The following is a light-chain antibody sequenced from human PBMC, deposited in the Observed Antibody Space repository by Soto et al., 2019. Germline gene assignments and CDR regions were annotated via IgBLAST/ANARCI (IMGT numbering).Light chain of an antibody. CDR3: QQSYSTLVT. CDR2: AAS. J-gene: IGKJ1*01. Sequence: DIQMTQSPSSLSASVGDRVTITCRASQSISKYLNWYQQKPGKDPKLLMSAASSLQSGVPSRFSGSGSGTDFTLTISSLQPEDFATYYCQQSYSTLVTFGQGTKVEIK. CDR1: QSISKY. V-gene: IGKV1-39*01.